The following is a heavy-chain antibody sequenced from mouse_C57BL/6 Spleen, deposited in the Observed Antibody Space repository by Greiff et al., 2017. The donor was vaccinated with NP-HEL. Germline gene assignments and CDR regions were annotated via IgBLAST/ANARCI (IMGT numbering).Heavy chain of an antibody. D-gene: IGHD4-1*01. CDR1: GYAFSSSW. Sequence: VQLQESGPELVKPGASVKISCKASGYAFSSSWMNWVKQRPGKGLEWIGRIYPGDGDTNCNGKFKGKATLTADKSSSTAYMQLSSLTSEDSAVYFCARVGRGYFAYWGQGTTLTVSS. J-gene: IGHJ2*01. CDR3: ARVGRGYFAY. CDR2: IYPGDGDT. V-gene: IGHV1-82*01.